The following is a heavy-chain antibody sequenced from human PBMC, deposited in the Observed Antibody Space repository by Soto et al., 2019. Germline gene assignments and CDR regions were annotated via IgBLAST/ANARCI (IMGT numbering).Heavy chain of an antibody. CDR2: IQSDGSST. CDR1: GFSLSSYW. J-gene: IGHJ4*02. V-gene: IGHV3-74*01. Sequence: EVQLVESGGGSVQPGGSLRLSCAVSGFSLSSYWMHWVRQAPGKGLVWVSRIQSDGSSTNYADSVKGRFTISRDNAKNTRYLQMDSLRVEETAVYYCAREKAVAGTTFDYWGQGTLVTVSS. CDR3: AREKAVAGTTFDY. D-gene: IGHD6-19*01.